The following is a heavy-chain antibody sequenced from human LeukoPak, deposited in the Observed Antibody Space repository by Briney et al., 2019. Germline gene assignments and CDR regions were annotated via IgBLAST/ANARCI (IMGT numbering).Heavy chain of an antibody. Sequence: SETLSLTCTVSGGSISSSSYYWSWIRQHPGKGLEWIGYIYYSGSTYYNPSLKSRVTISVDTSKNQFSLKLSSVTAADTAVYYCARHRREWLPDDAFDIWGQGTMVTVSS. V-gene: IGHV4-31*03. CDR2: IYYSGST. J-gene: IGHJ3*02. D-gene: IGHD3-3*01. CDR3: ARHRREWLPDDAFDI. CDR1: GGSISSSSYY.